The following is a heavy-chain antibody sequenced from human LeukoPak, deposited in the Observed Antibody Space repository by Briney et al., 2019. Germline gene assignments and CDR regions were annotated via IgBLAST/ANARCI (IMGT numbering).Heavy chain of an antibody. J-gene: IGHJ3*02. D-gene: IGHD3-10*01. CDR3: AKALRWFGEFPDAFDI. V-gene: IGHV3-66*02. Sequence: GGSLRLSCAASGFTVSNNFMSWVRQAPGKGLEWVSIIYSGTTTHYADSVKGRFTITRDTSKNTLYLQMNSLRAEDTAVYYCAKALRWFGEFPDAFDIWGQGTMVTVSS. CDR1: GFTVSNNF. CDR2: IYSGTTT.